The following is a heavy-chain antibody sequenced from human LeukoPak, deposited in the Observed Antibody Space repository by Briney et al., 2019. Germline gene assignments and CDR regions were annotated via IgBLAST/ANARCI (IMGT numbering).Heavy chain of an antibody. CDR3: AREKKTEWTTGAFDM. J-gene: IGHJ3*02. CDR1: GFTFSSYS. V-gene: IGHV3-48*04. D-gene: IGHD3-3*01. CDR2: ISSSSSTI. Sequence: GSLRLSCAASGFTFSSYSMNWVRQAPGRGLEWVSYISSSSSTIYYADSVKGRFTISRDNAKNSLYLQMNSLRAEDTAVYYCAREKKTEWTTGAFDMWGQGTMVIVSS.